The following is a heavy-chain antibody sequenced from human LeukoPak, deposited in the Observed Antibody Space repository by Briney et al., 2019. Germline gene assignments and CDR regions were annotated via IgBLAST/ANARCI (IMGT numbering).Heavy chain of an antibody. CDR2: ISGRGGST. V-gene: IGHV3-23*01. CDR3: ALIYDFFNGGTVGDY. J-gene: IGHJ4*02. CDR1: GFTFNNFA. D-gene: IGHD5/OR15-5a*01. Sequence: GGSLRLSCAGSGFTFNNFAMSWVRQAPGKGLEWVSSISGRGGSTYYADSLRGRFIISRDNSKNTLYLQMNSLRDEDTAFYSCALIYDFFNGGTVGDYWGQGALVTVSS.